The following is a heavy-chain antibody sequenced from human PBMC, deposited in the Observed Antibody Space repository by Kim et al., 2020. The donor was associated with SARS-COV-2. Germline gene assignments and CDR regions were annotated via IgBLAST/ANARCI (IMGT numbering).Heavy chain of an antibody. Sequence: YNPSLRSRVTISVDTSKNQFSLQLSSVTAADTAVYYYAAFNQQLLRLSFDDWGQGSLVIVSS. V-gene: IGHV4-39*01. CDR3: AAFNQQLLRLSFDD. J-gene: IGHJ4*02. D-gene: IGHD4-4*01.